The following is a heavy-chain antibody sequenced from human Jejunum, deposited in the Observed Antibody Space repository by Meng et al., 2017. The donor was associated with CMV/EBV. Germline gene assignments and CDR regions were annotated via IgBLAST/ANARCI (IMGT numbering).Heavy chain of an antibody. Sequence: HVDGWSGSVRPPDGPLLHYCAVSGFRRSYSDMSWVGQAQEKWLEWVSVMHSGGDTYYADSVKSKFTISRDDSKDTIYLQMNNLKTEDTALHYCARGEGVPPGEWGQGTLVTVSS. CDR2: MHSGGDT. V-gene: IGHV3-66*01. CDR3: ARGEGVPPGE. J-gene: IGHJ4*02. D-gene: IGHD3-10*01. CDR1: GFRRSYSD.